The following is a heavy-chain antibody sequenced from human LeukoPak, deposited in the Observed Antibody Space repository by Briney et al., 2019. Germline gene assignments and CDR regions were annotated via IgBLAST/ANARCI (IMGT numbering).Heavy chain of an antibody. CDR1: GFPFTSYA. D-gene: IGHD5-24*01. CDR2: INPNSGGT. J-gene: IGHJ4*02. V-gene: IGHV1-2*02. CDR3: AGDGYNSRRFFDY. Sequence: ASLKVSCKTSGFPFTSYAIHWVRQAPGQGLEWVGWINPNSGGTNYAQKFQGRVTMTSDTSINTAYMELSRLISDDTAVYYCAGDGYNSRRFFDYWGQGTLVTVSS.